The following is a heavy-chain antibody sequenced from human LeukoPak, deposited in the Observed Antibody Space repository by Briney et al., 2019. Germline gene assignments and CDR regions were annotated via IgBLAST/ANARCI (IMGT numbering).Heavy chain of an antibody. Sequence: GGSLRLSCAASGFTSDVSAMNWVRQAPGKGLEWVSASGNAGDTYYADSVKGRFTISRDNSKKMLFLQMTSLRAEDTAVYYCAKKTPGNYPYDYWGQGTLVTVSS. CDR3: AKKTPGNYPYDY. CDR1: GFTSDVSA. D-gene: IGHD3-22*01. V-gene: IGHV3-23*01. CDR2: SGNAGDT. J-gene: IGHJ4*02.